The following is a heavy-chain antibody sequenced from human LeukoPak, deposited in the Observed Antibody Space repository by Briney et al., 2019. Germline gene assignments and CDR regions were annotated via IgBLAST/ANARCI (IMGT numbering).Heavy chain of an antibody. Sequence: ASVKVSCKASGYTFTGYYMHWVRQAPGQRLEWMGWINPNSGGTNYAQKFQGRVTMTRDTSISTAYMELSRLRSDDTAVYYCARKGSAYYYFWSGFSPFDYWGQGTLVTVSS. CDR2: INPNSGGT. CDR1: GYTFTGYY. V-gene: IGHV1-2*02. D-gene: IGHD3-3*01. CDR3: ARKGSAYYYFWSGFSPFDY. J-gene: IGHJ4*02.